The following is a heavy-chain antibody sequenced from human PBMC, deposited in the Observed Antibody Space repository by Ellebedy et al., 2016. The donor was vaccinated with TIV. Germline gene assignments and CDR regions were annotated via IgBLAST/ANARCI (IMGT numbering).Heavy chain of an antibody. V-gene: IGHV1-69*05. Sequence: SVQVSCXASRGIFTNYAINWVRQAPGRGLEWMGGIIPIFGTPNYAQKFQGRVAITTDRSTSTAYMELSSLRSDDTAVYFCASGPYFPTHDATGWFSVSFDAWGQGTLVTVSS. CDR2: IIPIFGTP. CDR3: ASGPYFPTHDATGWFSVSFDA. CDR1: RGIFTNYA. J-gene: IGHJ5*02. D-gene: IGHD6-19*01.